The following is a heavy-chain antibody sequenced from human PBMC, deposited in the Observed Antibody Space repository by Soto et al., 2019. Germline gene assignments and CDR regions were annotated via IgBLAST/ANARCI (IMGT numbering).Heavy chain of an antibody. D-gene: IGHD3-10*01. CDR3: ARRIYYYYGSGSLLSSYYYYGMDV. CDR1: GGTFSSYA. Sequence: AASVKVSCKASGGTFSSYAISWVRQAPGQGLEWMGGIIPIFGTANYAQKFQGRVTITADESTSTAYMELSSLRSEDTAVYYCARRIYYYYGSGSLLSSYYYYGMDVWGQGTTVTVSS. J-gene: IGHJ6*02. CDR2: IIPIFGTA. V-gene: IGHV1-69*13.